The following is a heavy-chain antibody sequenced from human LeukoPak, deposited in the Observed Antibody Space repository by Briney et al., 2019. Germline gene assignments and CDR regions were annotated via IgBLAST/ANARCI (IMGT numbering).Heavy chain of an antibody. J-gene: IGHJ2*01. CDR3: ARVYYSSSYDYWYFDL. V-gene: IGHV4-39*07. D-gene: IGHD6-13*01. Sequence: SETLSLTCTVSGGSISSSSYYWGWIRQPPRKGLEWIASMYNSGTTYYNPSLKSRVTISVDTSKNQFSLKLSSVTAADTAVYYCARVYYSSSYDYWYFDLWGRGTLVTVSS. CDR1: GGSISSSSYY. CDR2: MYNSGTT.